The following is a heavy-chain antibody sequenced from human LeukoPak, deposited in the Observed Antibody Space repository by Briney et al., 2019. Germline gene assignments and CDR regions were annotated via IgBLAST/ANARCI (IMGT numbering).Heavy chain of an antibody. CDR3: ASAGYYYESSAYYPDY. J-gene: IGHJ4*02. CDR1: GFTFSSYS. CDR2: ISSSSSTI. Sequence: PGGSLRLSCAASGFTFSSYSMNWVRQAPGKGLEWVSYISSSSSTIYYADSVKGRFTISRDNAKNSLYLQMNSLRAEDTAVYYCASAGYYYESSAYYPDYWGQGTLVTVSS. V-gene: IGHV3-48*01. D-gene: IGHD3-22*01.